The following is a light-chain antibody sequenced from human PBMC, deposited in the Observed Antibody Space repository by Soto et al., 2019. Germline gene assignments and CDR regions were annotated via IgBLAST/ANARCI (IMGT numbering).Light chain of an antibody. CDR1: QSVSSK. Sequence: EIATKQSPATLSVSPGESATLSCRASQSVSSKLAWYQQKPGQAPRLLIYDASNRATGIPARFSGSGSGTDFTLTISRLEPEDFAVYYCQQYGSSPPIPFGQVTGPAI. CDR3: QQYGSSPPIP. CDR2: DAS. V-gene: IGKV3-20*01. J-gene: IGKJ5*01.